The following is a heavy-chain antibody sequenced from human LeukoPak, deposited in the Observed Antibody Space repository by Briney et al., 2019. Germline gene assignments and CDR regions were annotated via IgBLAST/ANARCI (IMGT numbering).Heavy chain of an antibody. J-gene: IGHJ4*02. CDR3: ASRDCSSTSCYPYYFDY. D-gene: IGHD2-2*01. CDR2: ISSSSVYI. V-gene: IGHV3-21*01. Sequence: GGSLRLSCAASGFTLSSYSMNWIRQAPGKGLEWVSSISSSSVYIYYADSVKGRFTISRDNAKNSLYLQMNSLRAEDTAVYYCASRDCSSTSCYPYYFDYWGQGTLVTVSS. CDR1: GFTLSSYS.